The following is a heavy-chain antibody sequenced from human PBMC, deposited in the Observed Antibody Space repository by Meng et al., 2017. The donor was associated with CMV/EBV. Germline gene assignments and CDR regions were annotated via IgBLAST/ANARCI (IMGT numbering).Heavy chain of an antibody. CDR3: ARLRIAVAGDFDY. J-gene: IGHJ4*02. CDR1: GGSIGSNTYY. CDR2: IYHSGNT. V-gene: IGHV4-39*01. D-gene: IGHD6-19*01. Sequence: SETLSLTCSVSGGSIGSNTYYWGWIRQSPGKGLEWIGSIYHSGNTYYKPSLKSRVIISVDTSKNQFSLKLSSVTAADTAVYYCARLRIAVAGDFDYWGQGTLVTVSS.